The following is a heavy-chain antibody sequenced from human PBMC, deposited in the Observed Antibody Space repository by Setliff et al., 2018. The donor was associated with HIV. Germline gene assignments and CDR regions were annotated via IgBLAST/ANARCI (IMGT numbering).Heavy chain of an antibody. V-gene: IGHV1-18*01. CDR3: ARAAVAGPWRKLDY. Sequence: ASVKVSCKASGYTFSTYGISWVRQAPGQGLEWMGWISAHNDVTHYAQHLQGRVTMTTDTSTSTAYMELRSLRSDDTAVYYCARAAVAGPWRKLDYWGQGTLVTVSS. J-gene: IGHJ4*02. D-gene: IGHD6-19*01. CDR2: ISAHNDVT. CDR1: GYTFSTYG.